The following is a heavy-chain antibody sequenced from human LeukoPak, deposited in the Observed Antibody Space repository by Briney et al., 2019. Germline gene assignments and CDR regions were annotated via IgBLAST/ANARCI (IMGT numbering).Heavy chain of an antibody. V-gene: IGHV4-4*07. CDR2: IYTSGST. CDR3: ARDRWCSGGSCYPFDY. D-gene: IGHD2-15*01. Sequence: PSETLSLTCTVSGGSISSYYWSWIRQPAGKGLEWIGRIYTSGSTNYNPSLKSRVTMSVDTSKNQFSLKLSSVTAADTAVYYCARDRWCSGGSCYPFDYWGQGTLVTVSS. J-gene: IGHJ4*02. CDR1: GGSISSYY.